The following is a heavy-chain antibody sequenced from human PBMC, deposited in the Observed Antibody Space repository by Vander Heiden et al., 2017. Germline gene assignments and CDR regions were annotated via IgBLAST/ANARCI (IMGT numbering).Heavy chain of an antibody. CDR2: INAGNGNT. Sequence: QVQLVQSGAEVKKPGASVKVSCKASGYTFTSYAMHWVRQAPGQRLEWMGWINAGNGNTKYSQKFQGRVTITRDTSASTAYMELSSLRSEDTAVYYCARDRLRYFDWPLSGNWFDPWGQGTLVTVSS. CDR3: ARDRLRYFDWPLSGNWFDP. J-gene: IGHJ5*02. V-gene: IGHV1-3*01. D-gene: IGHD3-9*01. CDR1: GYTFTSYA.